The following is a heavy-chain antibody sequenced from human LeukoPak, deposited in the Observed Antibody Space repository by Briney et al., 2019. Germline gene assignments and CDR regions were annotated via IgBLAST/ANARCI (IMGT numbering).Heavy chain of an antibody. V-gene: IGHV1-2*02. CDR2: INPNSGGT. J-gene: IGHJ4*02. CDR1: GYTFTRYY. Sequence: ASVKVSCKASGYTFTRYYMHWVRQAPGQGLEWMGWINPNSGGTNYAQKFQGRVTMTRDTSISTAYMELSRLRSDDTAVYYCATNMNYGGYFDYWGQGTLVTVSS. CDR3: ATNMNYGGYFDY. D-gene: IGHD4-23*01.